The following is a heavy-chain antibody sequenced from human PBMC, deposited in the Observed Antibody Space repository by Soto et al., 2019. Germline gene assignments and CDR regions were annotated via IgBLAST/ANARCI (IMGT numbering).Heavy chain of an antibody. Sequence: ASVKVSCKASGGTFSSYAISWVRQAPGQGLEWMGGIIPIFGTANYAQKFQGRVTITADESTSTAYMELSSLRSEDTAVYYCSRERPDKAMAYYYYGMDVWGQGTTVTVSS. D-gene: IGHD5-18*01. J-gene: IGHJ6*02. V-gene: IGHV1-69*13. CDR1: GGTFSSYA. CDR3: SRERPDKAMAYYYYGMDV. CDR2: IIPIFGTA.